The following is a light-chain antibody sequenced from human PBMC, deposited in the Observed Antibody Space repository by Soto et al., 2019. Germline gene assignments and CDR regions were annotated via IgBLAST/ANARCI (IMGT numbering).Light chain of an antibody. CDR1: QTLLYFANNLNY. Sequence: IVMTQSPESLALSMGERATINCKSSQTLLYFANNLNYLAWYQQKPGQPPRLLIYWASTRESGVPDRFSGSGSGTDFTLTISSLQAEDVAVYYCQQYINDLPAFGQGTMVDIK. J-gene: IGKJ1*01. V-gene: IGKV4-1*01. CDR3: QQYINDLPA. CDR2: WAS.